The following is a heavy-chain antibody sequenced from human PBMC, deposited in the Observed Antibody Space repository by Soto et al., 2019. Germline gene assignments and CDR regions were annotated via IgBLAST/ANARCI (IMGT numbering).Heavy chain of an antibody. J-gene: IGHJ5*02. V-gene: IGHV4-59*01. D-gene: IGHD3-22*01. CDR1: GGSISSYY. CDR2: IYYSGST. CDR3: ARVPYYYDSSGYFP. Sequence: SETLSLTCTVSGGSISSYYWSWIRQPPGKGLEWIGYIYYSGSTNYNPSLKSRVTISVDTSKNQFSLKLSSVTAADTAVYYCARVPYYYDSSGYFPWGQGTLVTVSS.